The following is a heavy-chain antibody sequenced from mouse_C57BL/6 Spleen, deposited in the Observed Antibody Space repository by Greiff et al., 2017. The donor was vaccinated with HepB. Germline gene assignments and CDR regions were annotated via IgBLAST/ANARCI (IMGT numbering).Heavy chain of an antibody. CDR2: ISSGSSTI. J-gene: IGHJ3*01. D-gene: IGHD2-4*01. Sequence: EVQLQESGGGLVKPGGSLKLSCAASGFTFSDYGMHWVRQAPEKGLEWVAYISSGSSTIYYADTVKGRFTISRDNAKNTLFLQMTSLRSEDTAMYYCARAYYDYDEGFAYWGQGTLVTVSA. CDR1: GFTFSDYG. V-gene: IGHV5-17*01. CDR3: ARAYYDYDEGFAY.